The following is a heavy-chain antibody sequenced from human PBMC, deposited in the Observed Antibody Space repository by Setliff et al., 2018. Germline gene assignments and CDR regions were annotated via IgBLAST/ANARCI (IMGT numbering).Heavy chain of an antibody. J-gene: IGHJ4*02. CDR1: GFTFDDYG. D-gene: IGHD3-10*01. CDR2: INWNGGAT. CDR3: ARATAYYGSRSYYALDF. V-gene: IGHV3-20*04. Sequence: GGSLRLSCEGSGFTFDDYGMSWVRQAPGKGLEWVSGINWNGGATAYADSVKGRFTIARNNAGNALSLQMNSLRAEDTAFYFCARATAYYGSRSYYALDFWGQGTLGTVS.